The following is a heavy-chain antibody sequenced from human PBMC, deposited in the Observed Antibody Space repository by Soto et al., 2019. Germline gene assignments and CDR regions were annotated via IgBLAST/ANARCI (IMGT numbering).Heavy chain of an antibody. CDR3: ARGYSSSWYEFWFDP. Sequence: QVQLVQSGAEVKKPGASVKVSCKASGYTFTGYYMHWVRQAPGQGLEWMGWINPNSGGTNYAQKFQGRVTMTSETSISTAYMELSRLRSDDTAVYYCARGYSSSWYEFWFDPWGQGTLVTVSS. CDR2: INPNSGGT. V-gene: IGHV1-2*02. D-gene: IGHD6-13*01. J-gene: IGHJ5*02. CDR1: GYTFTGYY.